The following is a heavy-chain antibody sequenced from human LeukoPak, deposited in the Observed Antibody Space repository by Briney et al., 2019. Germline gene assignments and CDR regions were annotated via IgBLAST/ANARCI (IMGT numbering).Heavy chain of an antibody. CDR2: INPTSGGT. Sequence: ASVKVSCKASGYTFTGYYMHWVRQAPGQGLEWMGWINPTSGGTKYAQKFQGRVTMTRDTSISTAYMELNTLRSDDTAVYYCARARYYYDSSGYYYRYWGQGTLVTVSS. CDR3: ARARYYYDSSGYYYRY. V-gene: IGHV1-2*02. J-gene: IGHJ4*02. CDR1: GYTFTGYY. D-gene: IGHD3-22*01.